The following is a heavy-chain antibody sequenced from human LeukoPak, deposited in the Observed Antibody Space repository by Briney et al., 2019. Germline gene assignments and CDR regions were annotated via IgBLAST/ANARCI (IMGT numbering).Heavy chain of an antibody. V-gene: IGHV1-18*01. Sequence: ASVKVSCKASGYTLTSYGISWVRKAPGQGLEWMGWISPYNGYTNYAQKFQGRVTLTTDTSTSTGYMELRSLKSDDTAIYYCARMRFTGGSGSYYKGFFDYWGQGTLVTVSS. J-gene: IGHJ4*02. CDR1: GYTLTSYG. CDR3: ARMRFTGGSGSYYKGFFDY. CDR2: ISPYNGYT. D-gene: IGHD3-10*01.